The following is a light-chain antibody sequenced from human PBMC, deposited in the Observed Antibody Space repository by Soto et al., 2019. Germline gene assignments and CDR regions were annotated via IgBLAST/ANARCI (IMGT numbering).Light chain of an antibody. Sequence: DVVMTQSPLSLPVTLGQPASISCTSSQSLVYSDGNTYLHWFQQRPGQSPRRLIYKVSNRDSGVPDRFSGSGSSTHITLKISGLEAEDVGVYYSMQGTHWPSFGQGTKVEIK. J-gene: IGKJ1*01. CDR2: KVS. CDR3: MQGTHWPS. CDR1: QSLVYSDGNTY. V-gene: IGKV2-30*01.